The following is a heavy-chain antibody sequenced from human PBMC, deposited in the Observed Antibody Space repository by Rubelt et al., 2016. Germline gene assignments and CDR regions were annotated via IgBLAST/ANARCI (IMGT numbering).Heavy chain of an antibody. CDR2: IYYSGST. Sequence: QVQLQESGPGLVKPSETLSLTCTVSGGSISSYYWSWIRQPPGKGLEWIGYIYYSGSTNYNPSLKGRVPISVDTSKNQFSRKLSSLTAADTAVYYCARVIVVPAATLSPWFDPWGQGTLVTVSS. D-gene: IGHD2-2*01. V-gene: IGHV4-59*01. CDR1: GGSISSYY. CDR3: ARVIVVPAATLSPWFDP. J-gene: IGHJ5*02.